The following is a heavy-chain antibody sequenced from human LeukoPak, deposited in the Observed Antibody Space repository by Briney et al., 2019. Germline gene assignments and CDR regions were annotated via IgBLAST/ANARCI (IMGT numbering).Heavy chain of an antibody. V-gene: IGHV3-74*01. J-gene: IGHJ4*02. Sequence: GGSLRLSCAASGFTFSSYWMNWVRHAPGKGLVWVSRINGDGSSTNYADSVKGRFTISRDNAKNTLYLQLNSLRAEDTAIYYCARSQGPYDYWGQGTLVTVSS. CDR3: ARSQGPYDY. CDR1: GFTFSSYW. CDR2: INGDGSST.